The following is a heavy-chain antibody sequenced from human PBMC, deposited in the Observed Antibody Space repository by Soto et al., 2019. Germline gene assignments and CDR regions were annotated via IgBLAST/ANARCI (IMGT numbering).Heavy chain of an antibody. CDR2: ISYDGSNK. V-gene: IGHV3-30-3*01. CDR3: ARDRGIAARRDSWFDP. Sequence: GGSLRLSCAASGFTFSSYAMHWVRQAPGKGLEWVAVISYDGSNKYYADSVKGRFTISRDNSKNTLYLQMNSLRAEDTAVYYCARDRGIAARRDSWFDPWGQGTLVTVSS. J-gene: IGHJ5*02. CDR1: GFTFSSYA. D-gene: IGHD6-6*01.